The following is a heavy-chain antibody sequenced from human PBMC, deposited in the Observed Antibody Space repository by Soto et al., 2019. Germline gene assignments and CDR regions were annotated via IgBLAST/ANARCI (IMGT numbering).Heavy chain of an antibody. V-gene: IGHV3-74*01. CDR2: INSDGTST. CDR1: GFTFSSYW. D-gene: IGHD3-10*01. Sequence: GGSMRLSCAASGFTFSSYWMHWVRQAPGKGLVWVSRINSDGTSTFYADSVKGRFTISRDNAKNVLYLQINSLRDEDTAVYYCARGIRGYYGSDYWGQETLVTVSS. J-gene: IGHJ4*02. CDR3: ARGIRGYYGSDY.